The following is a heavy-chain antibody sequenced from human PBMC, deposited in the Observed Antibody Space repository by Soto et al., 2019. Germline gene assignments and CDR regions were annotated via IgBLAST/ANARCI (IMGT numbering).Heavy chain of an antibody. CDR1: GGSIISYY. V-gene: IGHV4-59*01. CDR2: VHHSGSN. J-gene: IGHJ4*02. Sequence: QVQLQEAGPGLVKPSETLSLTCTVSGGSIISYYWSWIRQSPGKGLEWIGYVHHSGSNIYNPSLNNRATVSLDRSNTQFSLRLTSATAADTALYYCARELRSSSGWYWDYWGQGTLVTVSS. CDR3: ARELRSSSGWYWDY. D-gene: IGHD6-19*01.